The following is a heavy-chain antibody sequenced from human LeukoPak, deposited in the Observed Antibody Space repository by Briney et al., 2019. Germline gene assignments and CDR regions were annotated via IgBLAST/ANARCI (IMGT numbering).Heavy chain of an antibody. Sequence: GGSLRLSCAASGFPFSNYAMSCVRQAPGRGLEWVSALTASIGSTYSADSVKGRFTISRDNSKNTLYLQMYSLRAEDEAVYYCTRIRHCDSTYCPDAFDIWGQGTMVTVSS. CDR3: TRIRHCDSTYCPDAFDI. J-gene: IGHJ3*02. CDR1: GFPFSNYA. D-gene: IGHD2/OR15-2a*01. CDR2: LTASIGST. V-gene: IGHV3-23*01.